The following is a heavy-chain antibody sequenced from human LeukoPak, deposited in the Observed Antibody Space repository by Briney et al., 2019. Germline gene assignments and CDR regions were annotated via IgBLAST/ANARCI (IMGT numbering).Heavy chain of an antibody. D-gene: IGHD3-10*01. CDR1: GLNFKSYS. CDR3: ARAAGHYFDY. Sequence: GGSLRLSCAASGLNFKSYSMNWVRQAPGKGLVWVSFISSTSSDLLYADSVKGRFTVSRDNGKNSLYLQMNSLRAEDTAVYYCARAAGHYFDYWGQGSLVTVSS. CDR2: ISSTSSDL. V-gene: IGHV3-21*06. J-gene: IGHJ4*02.